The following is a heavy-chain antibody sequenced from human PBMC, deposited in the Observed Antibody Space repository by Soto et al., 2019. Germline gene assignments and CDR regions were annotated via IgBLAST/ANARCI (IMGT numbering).Heavy chain of an antibody. CDR2: IYYSGST. V-gene: IGHV4-31*11. CDR1: GGSISSGGYS. J-gene: IGHJ6*02. D-gene: IGHD3-10*01. Sequence: SETLSLTCAVSGGSISSGGYSWSWIRQPPGKGLEWIGYIYYSGSTYYNPSLKSRVTISVDTSQNQFSLKLSSVTAADTAVYYCARALLEHYYYGMDVWGQGTTVTVSS. CDR3: ARALLEHYYYGMDV.